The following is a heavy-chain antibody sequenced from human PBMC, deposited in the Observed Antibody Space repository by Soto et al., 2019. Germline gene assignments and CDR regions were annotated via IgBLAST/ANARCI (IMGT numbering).Heavy chain of an antibody. V-gene: IGHV4-34*01. D-gene: IGHD5-18*01. CDR3: ARVGWILGGMDV. CDR2: INHSGST. Sequence: QVQLQQWGAGLLKPSETLSLTCAVYGGSFSGYYWSWIRQPPGKGLEWIGEINHSGSTNYNPSLKSRVTISVATSKNQFSLKLSSVTAADTAVYYCARVGWILGGMDVWGQGTTVTVSS. CDR1: GGSFSGYY. J-gene: IGHJ6*02.